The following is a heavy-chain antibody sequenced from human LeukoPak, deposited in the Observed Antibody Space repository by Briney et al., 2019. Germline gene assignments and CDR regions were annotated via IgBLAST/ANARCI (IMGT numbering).Heavy chain of an antibody. J-gene: IGHJ3*02. CDR2: IYHSGST. CDR3: ARGITIFGVVSSDAFDI. V-gene: IGHV4-38-2*02. CDR1: GYSISSGYY. D-gene: IGHD3-3*01. Sequence: PSETLSLTCTVSGYSISSGYYWGWIRQPPGKGLEWIGSIYHSGSTYYNPSLKSRVTISVDTSKNQFSLKLSSVTAADTAVYYCARGITIFGVVSSDAFDIWGQGTMVTVSS.